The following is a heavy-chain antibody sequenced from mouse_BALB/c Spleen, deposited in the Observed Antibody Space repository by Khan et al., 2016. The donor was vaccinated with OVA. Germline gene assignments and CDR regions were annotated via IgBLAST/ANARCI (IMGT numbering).Heavy chain of an antibody. J-gene: IGHJ2*01. V-gene: IGHV3-2*02. CDR1: GYSITSDYA. Sequence: EVQLQESGPGLVKPSQSLSLICTVTGYSITSDYAWNWIRQFPGNKLEWMGFISYSGNTKYNPSLKSRISFTRDTSKNQFFLQLNSVTTEDTATYNFARVYRGDFDYWGQGTTLTVSS. CDR3: ARVYRGDFDY. CDR2: ISYSGNT.